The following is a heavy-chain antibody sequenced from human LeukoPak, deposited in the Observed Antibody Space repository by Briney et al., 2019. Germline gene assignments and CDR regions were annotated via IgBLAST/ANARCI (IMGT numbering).Heavy chain of an antibody. J-gene: IGHJ4*02. CDR2: ISYDGSNK. CDR3: AKDRFSIAVAGPLDY. V-gene: IGHV3-30-3*01. CDR1: GFTFNDYA. D-gene: IGHD6-19*01. Sequence: PGRSLRLSCAASGFTFNDYAMYWVRQAPGKGLEWVALISYDGSNKYYADSVKGRFTVARDNSKNTLYMQMNSLRAEDTAVYYCAKDRFSIAVAGPLDYWGQGTLVTVSS.